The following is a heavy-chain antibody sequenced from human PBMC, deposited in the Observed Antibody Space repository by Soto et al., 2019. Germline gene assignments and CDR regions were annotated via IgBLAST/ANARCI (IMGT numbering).Heavy chain of an antibody. CDR3: SRDVVVGAKALNY. Sequence: QAGGSLRLSCAASGFTFSNYWMTWVRQAPGKGLEWVANIKEDGSEKHYVDSVKGRFTIPRDNAKNSLYLQMNSLRVEDTAVYFCSRDVVVGAKALNYWGQGALVTVSS. CDR2: IKEDGSEK. J-gene: IGHJ4*02. CDR1: GFTFSNYW. V-gene: IGHV3-7*01. D-gene: IGHD2-15*01.